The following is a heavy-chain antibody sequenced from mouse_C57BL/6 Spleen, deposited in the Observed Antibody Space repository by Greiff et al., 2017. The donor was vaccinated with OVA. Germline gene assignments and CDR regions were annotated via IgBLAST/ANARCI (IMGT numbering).Heavy chain of an antibody. CDR1: GFTFSSYT. V-gene: IGHV5-9*01. CDR2: ISGGGGNT. CDR3: ARLYYDYFDY. J-gene: IGHJ2*01. D-gene: IGHD1-1*01. Sequence: VQLKESGGGLVKPGGSLKLSCAASGFTFSSYTMSWVRQTPEKRLEWVATISGGGGNTYYPDSVKGRFTISRDNTKNTLYLQMSSLRSEDTALYYCARLYYDYFDYWGQGTTLTVSS.